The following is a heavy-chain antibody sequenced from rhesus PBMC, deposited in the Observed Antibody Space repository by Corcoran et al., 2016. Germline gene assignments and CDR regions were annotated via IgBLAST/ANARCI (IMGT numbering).Heavy chain of an antibody. D-gene: IGHD6-25*01. CDR1: GYSISSGYY. Sequence: QVQLQESGPGLVKPSETLSLTCAVSGYSISSGYYCSWIRQPPGKGLEWFGYITYSGSTSYHPSLKSRVTISRDTSKNQFSLKLRSVTAADTAVDYCARGGNVYGLDSWGQGVVVTVSS. CDR2: ITYSGST. CDR3: ARGGNVYGLDS. V-gene: IGHV4-122*02. J-gene: IGHJ6*01.